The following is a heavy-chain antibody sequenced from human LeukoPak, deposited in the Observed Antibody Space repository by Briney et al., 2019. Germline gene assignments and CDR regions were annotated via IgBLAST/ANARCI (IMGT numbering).Heavy chain of an antibody. J-gene: IGHJ6*03. V-gene: IGHV3-30*02. CDR1: GFTFSSYV. CDR3: ARGDSGYDSWNPWKYYYHMDV. Sequence: PGGSLRLSCAASGFTFSSYVMHWVRQAPGKGLEWVAFIRYDGSNKYYSDSVKGRFTISRDNSKNTLYLQMNSLRPEDTAVYYCARGDSGYDSWNPWKYYYHMDVWGQGTTVTISS. D-gene: IGHD5-12*01. CDR2: IRYDGSNK.